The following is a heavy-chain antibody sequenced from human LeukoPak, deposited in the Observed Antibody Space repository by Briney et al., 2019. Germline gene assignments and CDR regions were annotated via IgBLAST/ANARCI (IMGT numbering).Heavy chain of an antibody. D-gene: IGHD3-22*01. CDR2: ISYDGSNK. V-gene: IGHV3-30*18. J-gene: IGHJ4*02. CDR1: GFTFSSYG. CDR3: ANGGRGSYYYDSSGYYPERIDY. Sequence: PGGSLRLSCAASGFTFSSYGMHWVRQAPGKGLEWVAVISYDGSNKYYADSVKGRFTISRDNSKNTLYLQMNSLRAEDTAVYYCANGGRGSYYYDSSGYYPERIDYWGQGTLVTVSS.